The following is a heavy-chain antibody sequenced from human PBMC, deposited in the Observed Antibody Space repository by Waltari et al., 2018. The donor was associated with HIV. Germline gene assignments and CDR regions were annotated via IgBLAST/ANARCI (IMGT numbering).Heavy chain of an antibody. Sequence: EVQLLESGGGLVQPGGSLRLSCAVSGFTFSSYATSWVRQAPGKGVEWVSAISGSGGSTYYADSVKGRFTISRDNSKNTLYLQMNSLRAEDTAVYFCAKVSVGGVTATGAYFDYWGQGTLVTVSS. CDR3: AKVSVGGVTATGAYFDY. V-gene: IGHV3-23*01. J-gene: IGHJ4*02. CDR2: ISGSGGST. D-gene: IGHD2-21*02. CDR1: GFTFSSYA.